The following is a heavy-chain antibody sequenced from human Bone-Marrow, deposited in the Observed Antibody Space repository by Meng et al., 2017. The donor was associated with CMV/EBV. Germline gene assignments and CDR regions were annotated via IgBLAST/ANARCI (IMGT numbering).Heavy chain of an antibody. CDR3: AKVAIPTYYYDSSGYY. Sequence: FTFSNYAMTWVRQPPGKGLEWVSTIGGSGGSTYYADSVKGRFTISRDNSKNTLYLLMNSLRAEDTAVYYCAKVAIPTYYYDSSGYYWGQGALVTVSS. J-gene: IGHJ4*02. CDR2: IGGSGGST. CDR1: FTFSNYA. D-gene: IGHD3-22*01. V-gene: IGHV3-23*01.